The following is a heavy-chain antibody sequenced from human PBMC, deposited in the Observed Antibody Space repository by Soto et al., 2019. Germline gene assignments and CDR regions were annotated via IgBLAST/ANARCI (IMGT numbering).Heavy chain of an antibody. CDR3: AREGANYGSGSYYNRAFFDY. J-gene: IGHJ4*02. CDR1: GGTFSSYA. V-gene: IGHV1-69*01. D-gene: IGHD3-10*01. Sequence: QVQLVQSGAEVKKPGSSVKVSCKASGGTFSSYAISWVRQAPGQGLEWMGGIIPIFGTANYAQKFQGRVTITADESTSTAYMELSSLRSEDTAVYYCAREGANYGSGSYYNRAFFDYWGQGTLVTVSS. CDR2: IIPIFGTA.